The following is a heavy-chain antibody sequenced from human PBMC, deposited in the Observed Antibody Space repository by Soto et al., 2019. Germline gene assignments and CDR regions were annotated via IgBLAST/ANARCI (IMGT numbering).Heavy chain of an antibody. CDR1: GFTFSSHW. Sequence: PGGSLRLSCAASGFTFSSHWMHWVRQAPGKGLVWVSRINSDESSASHADSVKGRFTISRDNAENTLYLQMSSLRAEDTAVYFCARETGTTPRQSDAFDIWGQGTMVTVSS. J-gene: IGHJ3*02. D-gene: IGHD6-6*01. V-gene: IGHV3-74*01. CDR2: INSDESSA. CDR3: ARETGTTPRQSDAFDI.